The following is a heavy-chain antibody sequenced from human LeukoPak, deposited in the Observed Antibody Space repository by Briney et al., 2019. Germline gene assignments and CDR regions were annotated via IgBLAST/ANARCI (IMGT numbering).Heavy chain of an antibody. Sequence: ASVKVSCKASGYTFTSYGISWVRQAPGQGLEWMGWISAYNGNTNYAQKLQGRVTMTTDTSTSTVYMELRSLRSDDTAVYYCARDHSSSWYSWNYWGQGTLVTVSP. CDR3: ARDHSSSWYSWNY. D-gene: IGHD6-13*01. V-gene: IGHV1-18*01. J-gene: IGHJ4*02. CDR2: ISAYNGNT. CDR1: GYTFTSYG.